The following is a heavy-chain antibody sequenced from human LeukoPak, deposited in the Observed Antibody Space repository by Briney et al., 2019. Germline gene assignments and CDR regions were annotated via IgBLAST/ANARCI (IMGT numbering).Heavy chain of an antibody. Sequence: GGSLRLSCAASGFTFSSYSMNWVRQAPGKGLEWVSYISSSSSTIYYADSVKGRLTISRDNAKNSLYLQMNSLRAEDTAVYYCASRITMVRGVRYNWFDPWGQGTLVTVSS. J-gene: IGHJ5*02. D-gene: IGHD3-10*01. V-gene: IGHV3-48*01. CDR2: ISSSSSTI. CDR1: GFTFSSYS. CDR3: ASRITMVRGVRYNWFDP.